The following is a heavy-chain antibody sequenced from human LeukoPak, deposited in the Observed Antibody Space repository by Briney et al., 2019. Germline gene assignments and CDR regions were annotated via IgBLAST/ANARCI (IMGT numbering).Heavy chain of an antibody. V-gene: IGHV1-8*02. CDR3: ARGWVYGDPSNWFDP. J-gene: IGHJ5*02. CDR1: GYTLTDYY. D-gene: IGHD4-17*01. Sequence: ASVKVSCKASGYTLTDYYLHWVRQAPGQGLKWMGWMNPNSGNTGYAQKFQGRVTMTRNTSISTAYMELSSLRSEDTAVYYCARGWVYGDPSNWFDPWGQGTLVTVSS. CDR2: MNPNSGNT.